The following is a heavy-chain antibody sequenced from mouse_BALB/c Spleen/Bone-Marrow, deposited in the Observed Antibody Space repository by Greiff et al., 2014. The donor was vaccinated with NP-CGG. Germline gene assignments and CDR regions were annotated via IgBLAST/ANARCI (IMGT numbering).Heavy chain of an antibody. Sequence: QVQLQQSGAELASPGASVKMSCKASGYTFTDYTIQWVKQRPGQGLEWIGYVNPRSGYANYNQKFKDKATLTADKSSSTAFRQLSSLTSEDSAVYYCARPKGFALDYWGQGTALTVSS. J-gene: IGHJ2*01. CDR2: VNPRSGYA. V-gene: IGHV1-4*01. CDR3: ARPKGFALDY. CDR1: GYTFTDYT.